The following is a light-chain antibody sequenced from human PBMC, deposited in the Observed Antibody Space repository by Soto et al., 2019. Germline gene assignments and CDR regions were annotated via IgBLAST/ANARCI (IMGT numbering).Light chain of an antibody. J-gene: IGLJ2*01. CDR3: SSYTSASALAI. CDR1: SSDVGGYNY. V-gene: IGLV2-14*01. CDR2: EVN. Sequence: QSALTQPPSASGSPGQSVTISCTGTSSDVGGYNYVSWYQQHPGKAPKLMIYEVNNRPSGISNRFSGSKSGNTASLTISGLQVEDEAHYFCSSYTSASALAIFGGGTKLTVL.